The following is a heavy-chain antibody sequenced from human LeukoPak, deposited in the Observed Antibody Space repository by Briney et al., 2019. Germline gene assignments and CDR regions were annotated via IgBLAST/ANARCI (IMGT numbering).Heavy chain of an antibody. J-gene: IGHJ4*02. CDR2: ISSSGSTI. Sequence: GGSLRLSCAASGFTFSDYYMSWIRQAPGKGLEWVSYISSSGSTIYYADSVKGRFTISRDNAKNSLYLQMNSLRAEDTAVYYCARTYGGELLVRFSANYFDYWGQGTLVTVSS. D-gene: IGHD1-26*01. CDR3: ARTYGGELLVRFSANYFDY. V-gene: IGHV3-11*01. CDR1: GFTFSDYY.